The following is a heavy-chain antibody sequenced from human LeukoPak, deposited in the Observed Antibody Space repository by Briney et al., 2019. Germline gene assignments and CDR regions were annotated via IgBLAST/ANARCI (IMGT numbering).Heavy chain of an antibody. D-gene: IGHD3-22*01. CDR2: VGTYGGDT. J-gene: IGHJ5*01. Sequence: ASVKVSCKATSRISWVRQAPGQGLEWMGWVGTYGGDTYYAQKFQGRITVTTDTSTSTVYMELRNLRSDDTAVYYCARDLWNFYDDSGYNRDFDSWGQGTLVTVSS. CDR1: TSR. CDR3: ARDLWNFYDDSGYNRDFDS. V-gene: IGHV1-18*01.